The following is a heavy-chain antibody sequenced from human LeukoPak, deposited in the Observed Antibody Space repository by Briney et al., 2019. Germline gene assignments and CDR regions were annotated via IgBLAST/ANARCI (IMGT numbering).Heavy chain of an antibody. Sequence: SEILSLTCTVSGGSISSGDYYWSWIRQPPGKGLEWIGYTYYSGSTYYNPSLKSRVTISVDTSKNQFSLKLSSVTAADTAVYYCAGGDSGYVGYWGQGTLVTVSS. CDR3: AGGDSGYVGY. CDR2: TYYSGST. CDR1: GGSISSGDYY. D-gene: IGHD5-12*01. V-gene: IGHV4-30-4*01. J-gene: IGHJ4*02.